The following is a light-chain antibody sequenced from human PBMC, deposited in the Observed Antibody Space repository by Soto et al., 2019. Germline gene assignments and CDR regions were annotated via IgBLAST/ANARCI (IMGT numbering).Light chain of an antibody. J-gene: IGKJ3*01. V-gene: IGKV3D-15*01. CDR1: QNVNID. CDR3: QQYNTWPFT. Sequence: EIVLTQSPATLSVSPWESAALSCRASQNVNIDLVWYQQKPGQAPKVLMFSASARETGIPARFSGGGSETEFTLTISSLQPEDSAVYYCQQYNTWPFTFGPGTKVDIK. CDR2: SAS.